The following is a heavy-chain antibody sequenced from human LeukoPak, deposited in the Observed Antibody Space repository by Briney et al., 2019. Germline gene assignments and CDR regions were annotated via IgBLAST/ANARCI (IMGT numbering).Heavy chain of an antibody. CDR3: ASDRYSSSWYADY. CDR2: IYYSGST. V-gene: IGHV4-39*07. CDR1: GGSISSSSYY. Sequence: SETLSLTCTVSGGSISSSSYYWGWIRQPPGKGLEWIGSIYYSGSTYYNPSLKSRVTISVDTSKNQFSLKLSSVTAADTAVYYCASDRYSSSWYADYWGQGTLVTVSS. D-gene: IGHD6-13*01. J-gene: IGHJ4*02.